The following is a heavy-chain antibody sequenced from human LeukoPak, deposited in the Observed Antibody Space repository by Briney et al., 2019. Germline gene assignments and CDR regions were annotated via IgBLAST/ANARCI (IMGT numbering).Heavy chain of an antibody. J-gene: IGHJ6*03. D-gene: IGHD3-9*01. CDR1: GFTFTNNF. V-gene: IGHV3-73*01. Sequence: GGSLRLSCAASGFTFTNNFMSWVRQASGKGLEWVGRIRNKTNNYATAYAASVKGRFTISRDDSKNTAYLQMNSLKTEDTAVYYCTRLGPYDILAGSVFYYYYMDVWGKGTTVTISS. CDR2: IRNKTNNYAT. CDR3: TRLGPYDILAGSVFYYYYMDV.